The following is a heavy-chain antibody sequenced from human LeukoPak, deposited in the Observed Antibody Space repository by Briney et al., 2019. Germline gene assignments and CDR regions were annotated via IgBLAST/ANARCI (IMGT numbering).Heavy chain of an antibody. CDR3: ARGVDAFDI. J-gene: IGHJ3*02. D-gene: IGHD2-8*01. CDR2: IKQDGSEK. Sequence: AGSLRLSCAASGCTFSSYCMSWVRQAPGKGLEWVANIKQDGSEKYYVDSVKGRFTSSRDDAKNSVYLQMNSLRYEDTAVYYCARGVDAFDIWGQGTMVTVSS. CDR1: GCTFSSYC. V-gene: IGHV3-7*03.